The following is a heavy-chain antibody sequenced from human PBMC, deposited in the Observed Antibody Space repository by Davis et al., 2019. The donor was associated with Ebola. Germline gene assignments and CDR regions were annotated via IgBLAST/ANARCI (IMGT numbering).Heavy chain of an antibody. CDR3: GKGLRTQWLGTRYFDY. CDR1: GFNFGGVA. D-gene: IGHD6-19*01. J-gene: IGHJ4*03. CDR2: ITGSGIST. V-gene: IGHV3-23*01. Sequence: PGGSLRLSCAASGFNFGGVAMSWVRQAPGRGLEWVSTITGSGISTYYADSVTGRFTISRDNSRDTLSLQMTSLRAEDTAVYYCGKGLRTQWLGTRYFDYWGHGNLVTVSS.